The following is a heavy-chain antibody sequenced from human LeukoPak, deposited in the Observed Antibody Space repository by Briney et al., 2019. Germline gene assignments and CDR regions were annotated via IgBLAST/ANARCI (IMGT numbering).Heavy chain of an antibody. CDR1: GGSFSGYY. D-gene: IGHD6-19*01. Sequence: SETLSLTCAVHGGSFSGYYWSWIRQPPGKGLEWIGEINHSGSTNYNPSLKSRVTISVDTSKNQFSLKLSSVTAADTAVYYCAREAEAVAGYDYWGQGTLVTVSS. CDR2: INHSGST. CDR3: AREAEAVAGYDY. J-gene: IGHJ4*02. V-gene: IGHV4-34*01.